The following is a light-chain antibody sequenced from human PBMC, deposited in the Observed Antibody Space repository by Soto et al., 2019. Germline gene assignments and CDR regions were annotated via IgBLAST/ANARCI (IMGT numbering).Light chain of an antibody. CDR3: QVWVGSSDRR. Sequence: SYELTQPPSVSVAPGQTATITCGGNNIGSKLVHWYQQKPGQAPVLVVHDDDDRPSGIPERFSGSNSGQTAILTISRVEAGDEADYYCQVWVGSSDRRFGGGTKVTVL. CDR2: DDD. V-gene: IGLV3-21*02. CDR1: NIGSKL. J-gene: IGLJ2*01.